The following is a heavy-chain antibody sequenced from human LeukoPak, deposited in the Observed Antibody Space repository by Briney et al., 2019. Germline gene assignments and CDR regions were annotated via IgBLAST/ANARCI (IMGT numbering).Heavy chain of an antibody. CDR2: IYNSGNT. CDR3: VRAYDY. CDR1: GGSFSGSN. Sequence: SETLSLTCAVYGGSFSGSNWRWIRQSPGKGREWIGEIYNSGNTIYNPSLKSRATISVDTSKNQVSLNLISVTAADTAVYYCVRAYDYWGQGTLVTVSS. J-gene: IGHJ4*02. V-gene: IGHV4-34*01.